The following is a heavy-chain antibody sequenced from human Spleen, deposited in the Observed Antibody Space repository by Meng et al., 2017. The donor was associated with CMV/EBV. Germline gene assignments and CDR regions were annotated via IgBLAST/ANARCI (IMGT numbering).Heavy chain of an antibody. V-gene: IGHV4-38-2*02. Sequence: SETLSLTCSVSGYSIGSGYHWNWIRHSPGKGLEWIGSVYHTGTAYYNPSLQSRVTILVDTSKNQFSLKLTSVTAADTAIYYCARDVHPYDSTGPGDRGQGTLVTVSS. CDR2: VYHTGTA. D-gene: IGHD3-22*01. J-gene: IGHJ4*02. CDR1: GYSIGSGYH. CDR3: ARDVHPYDSTGPGD.